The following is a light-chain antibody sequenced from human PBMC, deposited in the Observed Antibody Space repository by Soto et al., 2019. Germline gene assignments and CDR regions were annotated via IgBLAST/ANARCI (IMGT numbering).Light chain of an antibody. CDR3: QQYGSSPRRT. J-gene: IGKJ2*01. CDR1: QSVSSSY. Sequence: EIVLTQSPGTLSLSPGERATLSCRASQSVSSSYLAWYQQKPGQAPRLLIYGASSRATGIPDRFSGSGSATVFTLTISRLEPEDFAVYYCQQYGSSPRRTFGQGTKLEIK. CDR2: GAS. V-gene: IGKV3-20*01.